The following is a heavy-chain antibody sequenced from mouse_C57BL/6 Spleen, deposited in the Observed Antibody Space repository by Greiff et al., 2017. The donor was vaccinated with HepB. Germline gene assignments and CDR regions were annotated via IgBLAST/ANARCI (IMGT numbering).Heavy chain of an antibody. J-gene: IGHJ4*01. Sequence: EVMLVESEGGLVQPGSSMKLSCTASGFTFSDYYMAWVRQVPEKGLEWVANINYDGSSTYYLDSLKSRFIISRDNAKNILYLQMSSLKSEDTATYYCAREIYYGNYDAMDYWGQGTSVTVSS. V-gene: IGHV5-16*01. CDR1: GFTFSDYY. CDR2: INYDGSST. D-gene: IGHD2-1*01. CDR3: AREIYYGNYDAMDY.